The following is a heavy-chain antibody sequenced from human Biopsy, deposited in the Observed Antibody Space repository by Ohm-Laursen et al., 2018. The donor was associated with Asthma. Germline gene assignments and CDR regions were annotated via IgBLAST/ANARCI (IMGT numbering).Heavy chain of an antibody. CDR3: ASDFPKDYVRYNFQF. D-gene: IGHD4-17*01. J-gene: IGHJ4*02. CDR2: HDREEGGA. CDR1: GYTFIGYH. Sequence: ASVKVSCKTSGYTFIGYHIHWVRQAPGQGLEWMGGHDREEGGAVTARRFQGRVTMTEDTSTDTAYMELSSLSSDDTAVYYCASDFPKDYVRYNFQFWGQGTLVTVSS. V-gene: IGHV1-24*01.